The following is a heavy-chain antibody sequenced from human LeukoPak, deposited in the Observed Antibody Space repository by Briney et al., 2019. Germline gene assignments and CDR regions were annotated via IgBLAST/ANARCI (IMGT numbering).Heavy chain of an antibody. CDR1: GYTFSTYG. V-gene: IGHV1-18*01. CDR3: ARDLSSGGWTLEFDY. J-gene: IGHJ4*02. CDR2: ISGHTGNT. Sequence: GASVKVSCKTSGYTFSTYGVTWVRQAPGQGFQWMGWISGHTGNTKYAENFQGRISLTTDTSATTAYMELRSLTSDDTAVCYCARDLSSGGWTLEFDYWGQGSLVTVAS. D-gene: IGHD1-1*01.